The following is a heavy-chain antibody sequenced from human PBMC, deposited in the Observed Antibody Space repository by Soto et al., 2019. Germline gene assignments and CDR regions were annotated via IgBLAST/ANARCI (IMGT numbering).Heavy chain of an antibody. J-gene: IGHJ4*02. D-gene: IGHD4-4*01. CDR1: GFSGSNYH. CDR3: AGGRDYSKGGDH. CDR2: ITGGDVT. V-gene: IGHV3-66*01. Sequence: EVQLVDSGGGLVQPGGALRLSCAASGFSGSNYHMNWVRQAPGKGPEWVSIITGGDVTYYADSVKGRFTISRDISRNTVYLQMNSLRGDDTAVYYCAGGRDYSKGGDHWGQGTLVIVSS.